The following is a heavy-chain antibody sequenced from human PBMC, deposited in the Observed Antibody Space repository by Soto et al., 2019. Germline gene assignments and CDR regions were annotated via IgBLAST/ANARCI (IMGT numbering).Heavy chain of an antibody. D-gene: IGHD5-12*01. J-gene: IGHJ4*02. CDR1: GYTFTSYA. Sequence: QVQLVQSGAEVKKPGASVKVSCKASGYTFTSYAMHWVRQAPGQRLEWMGWINAGNGNTKYSQKFQGRVTITRDTSASTAYLELSSLRSEDTVVYYCAIALSDGYNYYWGRGTLVTVSS. CDR3: AIALSDGYNYY. CDR2: INAGNGNT. V-gene: IGHV1-3*01.